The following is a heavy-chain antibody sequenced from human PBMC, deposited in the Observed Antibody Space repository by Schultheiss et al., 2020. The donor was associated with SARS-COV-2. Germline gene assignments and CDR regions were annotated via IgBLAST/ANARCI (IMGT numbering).Heavy chain of an antibody. CDR3: ARADSGDYQYKY. J-gene: IGHJ4*02. CDR1: GGSISSSSYY. Sequence: SETLSLTCTVSGGSISSSSYYWGWIRQPPGKGLEWIGEINHSGSTNYNPSLKSRVTISVDTSKNQFSLKLSSVTAEDTAVYYCARADSGDYQYKYWGQGTLVTVSS. V-gene: IGHV4-39*07. CDR2: INHSGST. D-gene: IGHD4-17*01.